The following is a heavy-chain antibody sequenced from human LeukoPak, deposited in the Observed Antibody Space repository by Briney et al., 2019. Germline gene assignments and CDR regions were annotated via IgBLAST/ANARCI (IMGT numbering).Heavy chain of an antibody. J-gene: IGHJ4*02. D-gene: IGHD3-9*01. CDR3: AREGGYDILTDYQSYYFDY. CDR2: IRSSSSYI. Sequence: KSGGSLRLSCAASGFTFSSYSMNWVRQAPGKGLEWVSSIRSSSSYIYYADSVKDRFTISRDNAKNSLYLQMNSLRAEDTAVSYCAREGGYDILTDYQSYYFDYWGQGTLVTVSS. CDR1: GFTFSSYS. V-gene: IGHV3-21*01.